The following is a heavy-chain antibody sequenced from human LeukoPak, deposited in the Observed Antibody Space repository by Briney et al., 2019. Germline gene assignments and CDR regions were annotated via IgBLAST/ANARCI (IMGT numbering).Heavy chain of an antibody. J-gene: IGHJ5*02. Sequence: GSLRLSCAASGFTFSNYVMTWVRQAPGKGLERVSAISGSGSTYYADSVKGRVTISRDNPKNTLYLQMDSLRAEDTAVYYCARYLGASGSYVGFDPWGQGNLVTVSS. D-gene: IGHD3-10*01. CDR1: GFTFSNYV. V-gene: IGHV3-23*01. CDR3: ARYLGASGSYVGFDP. CDR2: ISGSGST.